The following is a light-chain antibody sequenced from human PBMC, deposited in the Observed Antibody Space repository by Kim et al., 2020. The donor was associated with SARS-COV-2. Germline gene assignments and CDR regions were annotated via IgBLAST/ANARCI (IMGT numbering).Light chain of an antibody. CDR3: LQDSRYPRT. CDR2: AAS. V-gene: IGKV1-6*01. Sequence: AIQMTQSPSSLSASTGERVTITCRASQAIRNELGWYQQKPGKAPKVLIYAASTLQSGVSSRFSGSGSGTDFTLTISSLQPEDFATYYCLQDSRYPRTFGQGTKVDIK. CDR1: QAIRNE. J-gene: IGKJ1*01.